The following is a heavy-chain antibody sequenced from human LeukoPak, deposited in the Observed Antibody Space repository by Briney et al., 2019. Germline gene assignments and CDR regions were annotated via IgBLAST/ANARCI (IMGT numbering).Heavy chain of an antibody. D-gene: IGHD3-22*01. J-gene: IGHJ4*02. CDR1: GYTFTGYY. CDR2: INPNSGGT. V-gene: IGHV1-2*02. CDR3: ARVAVYYDSSASFDY. Sequence: GASVKVSCKASGYTFTGYYIHWVRQAPGQGLEWMAWINPNSGGTNYAQRFQGRVTMTRDTSISTAYMELSRLRSDDTAVYYCARVAVYYDSSASFDYWGQETLVTVSS.